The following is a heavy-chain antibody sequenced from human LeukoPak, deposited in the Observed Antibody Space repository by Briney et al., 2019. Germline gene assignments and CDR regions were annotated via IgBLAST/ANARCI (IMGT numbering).Heavy chain of an antibody. V-gene: IGHV3-30-3*01. Sequence: QAGGSLRLSCAASGFTFSSYAMHWVRQAPGKGLEWVAVISYDGSNKYYADSVKGRFTISRDNSKNTLYLQMNSLRAEDTAVYYCAKDQGSYYWGDAFNIWGQGTMVTVSS. J-gene: IGHJ3*02. CDR3: AKDQGSYYWGDAFNI. CDR2: ISYDGSNK. CDR1: GFTFSSYA. D-gene: IGHD1-26*01.